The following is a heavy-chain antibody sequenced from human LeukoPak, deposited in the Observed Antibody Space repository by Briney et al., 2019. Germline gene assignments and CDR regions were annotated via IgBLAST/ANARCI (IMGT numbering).Heavy chain of an antibody. J-gene: IGHJ4*02. CDR3: ARLGYSYGQVDY. Sequence: KPSETLSLTCTVSGGSISSSSYYWGWIRQPPGKGLEWIGSIYYSGSTYYNPSLKSPVTISVDTSQNQFSLKLSSVTAADTAVYYCARLGYSYGQVDYWGQGTLVTVSS. CDR1: GGSISSSSYY. D-gene: IGHD5-18*01. V-gene: IGHV4-39*01. CDR2: IYYSGST.